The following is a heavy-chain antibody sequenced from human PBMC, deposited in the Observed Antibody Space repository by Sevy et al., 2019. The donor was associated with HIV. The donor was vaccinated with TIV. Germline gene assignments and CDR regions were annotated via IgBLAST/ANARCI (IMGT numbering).Heavy chain of an antibody. D-gene: IGHD6-13*01. CDR1: GGSIRNYF. Sequence: SETLSLTCTVSGGSIRNYFWSWIRQPPGKGLEWIGYIYYSGSTNYNPSLKTRLTISLDTSKNQFSLNLSSVTAADTAVDYCARESTGAVGDFDYWGQGTLVTVSS. J-gene: IGHJ4*02. CDR3: ARESTGAVGDFDY. V-gene: IGHV4-59*01. CDR2: IYYSGST.